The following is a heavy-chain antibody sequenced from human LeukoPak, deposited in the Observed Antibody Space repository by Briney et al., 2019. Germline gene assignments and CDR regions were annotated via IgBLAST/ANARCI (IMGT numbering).Heavy chain of an antibody. CDR1: GFTFSDYG. Sequence: GGSLRLSCAASGFTFSDYGMHWVRQAPGKGPEWVAVISYDGNHKYYTDSVKGRFTISRDNSKNTLYLQMSSLRAEDTVVYYCTKDDAYSSSWYACDIWGQGTMVSVSS. CDR3: TKDDAYSSSWYACDI. CDR2: ISYDGNHK. D-gene: IGHD6-13*01. J-gene: IGHJ3*02. V-gene: IGHV3-30*18.